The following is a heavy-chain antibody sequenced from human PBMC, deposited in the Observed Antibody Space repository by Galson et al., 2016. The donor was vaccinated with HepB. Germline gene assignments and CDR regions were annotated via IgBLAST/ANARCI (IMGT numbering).Heavy chain of an antibody. CDR3: ARDGWIASTRTFFDS. CDR2: ISHDASRT. CDR1: GFSFGGYA. V-gene: IGHV3-30-3*01. Sequence: SLRLSCAASGFSFGGYAMHWVRQAPGKELEWVTDISHDASRTNYADSVKGRFTISRDNSKNTLFLQMNSLRPEDTALYYCARDGWIASTRTFFDSWGQGTLVTVSS. J-gene: IGHJ4*02. D-gene: IGHD1-1*01.